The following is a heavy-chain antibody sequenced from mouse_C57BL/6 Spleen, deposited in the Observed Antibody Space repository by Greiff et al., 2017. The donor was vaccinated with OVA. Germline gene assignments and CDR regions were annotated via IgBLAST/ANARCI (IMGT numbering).Heavy chain of an antibody. V-gene: IGHV1-61*01. D-gene: IGHD2-3*01. Sequence: QVQLQQPGAELVRPGSSVKLSCKASGYTFTSYWVDWVKQRPGQGLEWIGNIYPSDSETHYNQKFKDKATLTVDKSSSTAYMQLSSLTSEDSAVYYCARKDGYHFDYWGQGTTLTVSS. CDR3: ARKDGYHFDY. J-gene: IGHJ2*01. CDR2: IYPSDSET. CDR1: GYTFTSYW.